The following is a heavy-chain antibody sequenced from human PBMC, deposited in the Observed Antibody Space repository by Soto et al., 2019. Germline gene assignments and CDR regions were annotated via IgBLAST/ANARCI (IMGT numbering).Heavy chain of an antibody. CDR1: GFTVSSNY. D-gene: IGHD3-9*01. V-gene: IGHV3-66*01. CDR2: IYSGGST. Sequence: GGSLRLSCAASGFTVSSNYMSWVRQAPGKGLEWVSVIYSGGSTYYADSVKGRFTISRDNSKNTLYLQMNSLRAEDTAVYYCARDRKSSGQKLGIDYYYYYMDVWGKGTTVTVSS. J-gene: IGHJ6*03. CDR3: ARDRKSSGQKLGIDYYYYYMDV.